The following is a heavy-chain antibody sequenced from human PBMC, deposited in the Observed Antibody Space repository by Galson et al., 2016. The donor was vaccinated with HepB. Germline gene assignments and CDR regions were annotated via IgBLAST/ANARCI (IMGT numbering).Heavy chain of an antibody. Sequence: CLRLSCAASGFTFGDHAMSWVRQAPGKGLQWVSGISSGGISTFYADSVKGRFTISRDNSKNTLFMQMNSLRAEDTAVYYCAKDSYCSGGSCVSDYWGQGTLVAVSS. CDR3: AKDSYCSGGSCVSDY. J-gene: IGHJ4*02. CDR1: GFTFGDHA. CDR2: ISSGGIST. V-gene: IGHV3-23*01. D-gene: IGHD2-15*01.